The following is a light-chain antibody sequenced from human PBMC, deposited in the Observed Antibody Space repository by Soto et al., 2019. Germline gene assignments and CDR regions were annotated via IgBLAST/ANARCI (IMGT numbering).Light chain of an antibody. CDR2: GAS. V-gene: IGKV3-20*01. Sequence: ELVLTQSPGTLSLSPGDRATLSCRASQSVSNNYLAWYQQKPGQAPRLLIYGASNRATGIQDRFSGSASGTEFTLTISRLEPEDFAVYYCKQYGSSGTFGQGTKVDIK. CDR1: QSVSNNY. CDR3: KQYGSSGT. J-gene: IGKJ1*01.